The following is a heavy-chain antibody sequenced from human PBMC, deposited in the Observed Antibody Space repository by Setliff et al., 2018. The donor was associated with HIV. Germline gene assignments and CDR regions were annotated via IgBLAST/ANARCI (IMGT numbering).Heavy chain of an antibody. Sequence: SETLSLTCAVSGGSISSSSYYWGWIRQPPGKGLEWIGSIYYSGSTYYNPSLKSRVTISVDTSKNQFSLKLSSVTAADTAMYFCARQPPLSVLQVWFDDYWGQGTLVTVSS. J-gene: IGHJ4*02. CDR3: ARQPPLSVLQVWFDDY. CDR1: GGSISSSSYY. D-gene: IGHD3-10*01. V-gene: IGHV4-39*01. CDR2: IYYSGST.